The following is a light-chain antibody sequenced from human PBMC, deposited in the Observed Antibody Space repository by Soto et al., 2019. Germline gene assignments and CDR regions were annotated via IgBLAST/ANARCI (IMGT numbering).Light chain of an antibody. CDR1: QSVSSTH. CDR3: QQYVISVT. V-gene: IGKV3-20*01. J-gene: IGKJ5*01. Sequence: EIVLTQSPGTXSXXPXXXXXXXXRASQSVSSTHLAWYQQKPGQAPRLLIYGPSSRATGIPERFSGSGSGTDFTLTISRLEPQDSAMYYCQQYVISVTFGQGTRLEIK. CDR2: GPS.